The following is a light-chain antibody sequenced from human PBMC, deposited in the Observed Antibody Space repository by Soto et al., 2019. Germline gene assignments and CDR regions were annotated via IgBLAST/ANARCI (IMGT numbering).Light chain of an antibody. Sequence: QSALTQPASVSXXPGQSITISCTGTSSDVGGYNYVSWYQQHPGKAPKLIIYEVSNRPSGVSNRFSGSKSGNTASLTISGLQAEDEADYYCSSYTSSSTLVFGGGTKLTVL. CDR2: EVS. CDR3: SSYTSSSTLV. CDR1: SSDVGGYNY. J-gene: IGLJ3*02. V-gene: IGLV2-14*01.